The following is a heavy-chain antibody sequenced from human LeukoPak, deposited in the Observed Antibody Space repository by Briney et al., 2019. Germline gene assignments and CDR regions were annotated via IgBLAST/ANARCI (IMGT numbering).Heavy chain of an antibody. V-gene: IGHV3-74*01. Sequence: GGSLRLSCAASGFTFSNYWMHWVRQAPAKGLVWVSRINSDGSSTTYADSVKGRFTMSRDNAKNTLYLQMNSLRAEDTAVYYCARGGITAMDGCWGQGTLVTVSS. CDR1: GFTFSNYW. J-gene: IGHJ4*02. D-gene: IGHD5-18*01. CDR3: ARGGITAMDGC. CDR2: INSDGSST.